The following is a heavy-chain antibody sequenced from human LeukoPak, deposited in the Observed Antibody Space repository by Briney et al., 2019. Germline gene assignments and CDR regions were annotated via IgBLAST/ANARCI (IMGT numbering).Heavy chain of an antibody. Sequence: GGSLRLSCAASGFTFSSYSMNWVRQAPGKGLEWVSSISSSSSYIYYADSVKGRFTISRDNAKNSLYLQMNSLKAEDTAVYYCARAGEGYSYGYPYYYYGMDVWGQGTTVTVSS. CDR2: ISSSSSYI. CDR1: GFTFSSYS. J-gene: IGHJ6*02. V-gene: IGHV3-21*01. CDR3: ARAGEGYSYGYPYYYYGMDV. D-gene: IGHD5-18*01.